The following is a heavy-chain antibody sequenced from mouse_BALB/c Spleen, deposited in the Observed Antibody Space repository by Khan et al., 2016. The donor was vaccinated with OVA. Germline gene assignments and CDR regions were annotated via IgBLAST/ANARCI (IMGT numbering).Heavy chain of an antibody. CDR3: TRHCYVAWFTY. D-gene: IGHD2-12*01. Sequence: VQLKQSGPELMKPGASVKISCKASGYSFTSYYIHWVKESHGKSLEWIGYIDPFSGGTTYNQKFKGKATLTVDKSSSTAYIHLSNLTSEDSAVXYCTRHCYVAWFTYWGQGTLVTVSA. J-gene: IGHJ3*01. CDR2: IDPFSGGT. CDR1: GYSFTSYY. V-gene: IGHV1S135*01.